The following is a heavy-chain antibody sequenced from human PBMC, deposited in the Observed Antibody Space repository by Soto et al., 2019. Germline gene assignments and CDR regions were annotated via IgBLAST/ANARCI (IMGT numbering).Heavy chain of an antibody. Sequence: GASVKVSCKASGYTFTSYYMHWVRQAPGQGLEWMGIINPSGGSTGYAQKFQGRVTITRDMSTSTAYMDLSRLRSEDTAVYYCAWHYYDTSGYHDSWGQGTQVTVSS. J-gene: IGHJ5*01. CDR1: GYTFTSYY. CDR2: INPSGGST. CDR3: AWHYYDTSGYHDS. D-gene: IGHD3-22*01. V-gene: IGHV1-46*01.